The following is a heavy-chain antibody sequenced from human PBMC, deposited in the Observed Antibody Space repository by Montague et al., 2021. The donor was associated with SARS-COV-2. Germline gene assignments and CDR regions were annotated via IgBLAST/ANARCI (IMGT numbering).Heavy chain of an antibody. CDR3: ARDGYSSGWNGLHWFDP. CDR1: IGSISSGSYY. V-gene: IGHV4-61*02. D-gene: IGHD6-25*01. CDR2: IYTSGST. Sequence: TLSLTCTVSIGSISSGSYYWSWIRQPAGKGLEWNGRIYTSGSTNYNPSLKSRVTISVDTSKNQFSLKLSSVTAADTAVYYCARDGYSSGWNGLHWFDPWGQGTLVTVSS. J-gene: IGHJ5*02.